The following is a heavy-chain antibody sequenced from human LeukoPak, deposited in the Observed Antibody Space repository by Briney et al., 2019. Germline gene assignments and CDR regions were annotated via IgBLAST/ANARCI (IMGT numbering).Heavy chain of an antibody. CDR2: IYPGDSDT. J-gene: IGHJ3*02. Sequence: TGSSLKISCKASGYSFTSYWIGWVRQMPEKGLEWMGIIYPGDSDTRYSPSFQGQVTISADKSISTAYLQWSSLKASDTAMYYCARSRGILSYDAFDIWGQGKMVIVSS. D-gene: IGHD1-14*01. CDR1: GYSFTSYW. CDR3: ARSRGILSYDAFDI. V-gene: IGHV5-51*01.